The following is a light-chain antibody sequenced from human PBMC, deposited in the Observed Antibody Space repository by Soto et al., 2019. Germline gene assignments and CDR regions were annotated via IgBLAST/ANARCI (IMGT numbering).Light chain of an antibody. CDR1: SSDVGSYNL. CDR3: CSYAGGGLSLWV. Sequence: QSALTQPASVSGSPGQSITISCTGTSSDVGSYNLVSWYQQYPDKAPKLIIYEGTKRPSGISNRFSGSKSGNTASLTISGLQAEDESHYPCCSYAGGGLSLWVFGGGTKLTVL. V-gene: IGLV2-23*01. J-gene: IGLJ3*02. CDR2: EGT.